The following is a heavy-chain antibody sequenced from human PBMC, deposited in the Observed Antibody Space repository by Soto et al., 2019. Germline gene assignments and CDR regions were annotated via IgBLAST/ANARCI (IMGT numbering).Heavy chain of an antibody. D-gene: IGHD3-22*01. CDR1: GGSLSSYY. V-gene: IGHV4-59*08. CDR2: IYYSDST. Sequence: SETLSLTCTVSGGSLSSYYWSWIRQSPGKGLENLGYIYYSDSTNYNPSFKSRITISVDTSRNQFSLTLSSMTAADTAVYYCVGSGYSPFDYWGQGTLVTVSS. CDR3: VGSGYSPFDY. J-gene: IGHJ4*02.